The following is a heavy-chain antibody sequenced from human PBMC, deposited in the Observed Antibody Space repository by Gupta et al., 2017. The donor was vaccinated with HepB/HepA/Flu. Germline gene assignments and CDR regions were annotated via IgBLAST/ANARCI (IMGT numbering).Heavy chain of an antibody. V-gene: IGHV3-11*01. J-gene: IGHJ1*01. D-gene: IGHD3-16*01. CDR2: ISANGKTI. CDR1: GYTFSDHY. Sequence: QVQLVESGGDLVKPGGSLRLSCAASGYTFSDHYMSWIRQAPGKGLEWVSYISANGKTIYYGSSVKGRFTVSRDNAKNLLILEMNSLSAEDTALYYCARHRAGFYGSSATYDFWGQGTLVTVSS. CDR3: ARHRAGFYGSSATYDF.